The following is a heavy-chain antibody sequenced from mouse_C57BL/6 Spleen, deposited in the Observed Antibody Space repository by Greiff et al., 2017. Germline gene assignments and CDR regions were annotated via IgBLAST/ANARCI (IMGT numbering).Heavy chain of an antibody. CDR3: ARHYGSSFYAMDY. Sequence: VQLKQSGGDLVKPGGSLKLSCAASGFTFSSYGMSWVRQTPDKRLEWVATISSGGSYTYYPDSVKGRFTISRDDAKTTLYLQMSSLKSEDTAMYYCARHYGSSFYAMDYWGQGTSVTVSS. J-gene: IGHJ4*01. D-gene: IGHD1-1*01. V-gene: IGHV5-6*01. CDR2: ISSGGSYT. CDR1: GFTFSSYG.